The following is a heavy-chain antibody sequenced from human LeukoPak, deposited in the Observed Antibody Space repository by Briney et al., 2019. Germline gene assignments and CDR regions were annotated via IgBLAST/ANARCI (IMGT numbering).Heavy chain of an antibody. J-gene: IGHJ6*02. CDR1: GGTFSSYA. CDR2: IIPIFGTA. Sequence: SVKVSCKASGGTFSSYAISWVRQAPGQGLEWMGGIIPIFGTANYAQKFQGRVTITADESTSTAYMELSSLRSEDTAVYYCARTGTIFGVVPHHESPSYGMDVWGQGTTVTVSS. V-gene: IGHV1-69*13. D-gene: IGHD3-3*01. CDR3: ARTGTIFGVVPHHESPSYGMDV.